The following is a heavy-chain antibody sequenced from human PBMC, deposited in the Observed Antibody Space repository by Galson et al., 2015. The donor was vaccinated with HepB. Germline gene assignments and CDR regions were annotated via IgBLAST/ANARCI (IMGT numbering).Heavy chain of an antibody. Sequence: SLRLSCAASGFTFSSYGMHWVRQAPGKGLEWVAVIWYDGSNKYYADSVKGRFTISRDNSKNTLYLQMNSLRAEDTAVYYCARQGGAVAGGGDYWGQGTLVTVSS. CDR1: GFTFSSYG. J-gene: IGHJ4*02. CDR3: ARQGGAVAGGGDY. D-gene: IGHD6-19*01. CDR2: IWYDGSNK. V-gene: IGHV3-33*01.